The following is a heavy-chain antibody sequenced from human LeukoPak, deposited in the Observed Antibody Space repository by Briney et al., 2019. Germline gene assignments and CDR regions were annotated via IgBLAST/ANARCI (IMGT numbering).Heavy chain of an antibody. D-gene: IGHD3-9*01. V-gene: IGHV1-18*01. CDR3: ARDALYYDILTGYSHYYYYYYMDV. CDR2: ISAYNGNT. J-gene: IGHJ6*03. Sequence: ASVKVSCKASGYTFTSYGISWVRQAPGQGLEWMGWISAYNGNTNYAQKLQGRVTMTTDTSTSTAYMELRSLRSDDTAVYYCARDALYYDILTGYSHYYYYYYMDVWGKGTTVTVSS. CDR1: GYTFTSYG.